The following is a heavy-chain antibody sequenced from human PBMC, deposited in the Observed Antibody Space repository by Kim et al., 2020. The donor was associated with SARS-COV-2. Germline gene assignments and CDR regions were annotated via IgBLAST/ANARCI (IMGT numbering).Heavy chain of an antibody. CDR1: GASIKNSDSY. D-gene: IGHD3-10*01. V-gene: IGHV4-39*01. CDR3: GRQAPRLLWFGALGDF. Sequence: SETLSLTCSVSGASIKNSDSYWGWIRQSPGKGLEWIGSFSYSGTTYYNSSLKSRVTISVDTSNNHLSLTMRSATAADTALYYCGRQAPRLLWFGALGDF. J-gene: IGHJ4*01. CDR2: FSYSGTT.